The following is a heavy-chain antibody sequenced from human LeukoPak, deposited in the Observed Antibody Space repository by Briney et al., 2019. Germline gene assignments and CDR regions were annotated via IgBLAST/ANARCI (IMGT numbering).Heavy chain of an antibody. CDR2: IIPMFRTV. CDR3: ARSAVGTSCCTAVDY. Sequence: GASVKVSCKASGDTFNNYAITWVRQAPGQGLEWMGQIIPMFRTVNYAQKFQGRVTITTDEFTNTAYMELNSLRSDDTAEYYCARSAVGTSCCTAVDYWGQGTLVTVSS. D-gene: IGHD1-26*01. CDR1: GDTFNNYA. J-gene: IGHJ4*02. V-gene: IGHV1-69*05.